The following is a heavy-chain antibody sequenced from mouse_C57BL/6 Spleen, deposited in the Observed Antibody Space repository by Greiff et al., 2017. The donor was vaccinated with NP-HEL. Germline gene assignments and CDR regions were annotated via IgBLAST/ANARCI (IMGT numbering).Heavy chain of an antibody. J-gene: IGHJ1*03. Sequence: QVQLKQSGAELVKPGASVKMSCKASGYTFTSYWITWVKQRPGQGLEWIGDIYPGSGSTNYNEKFKSKATLTVDTSSSTAYMQLSSLTSEDSAVYYCAREDDGSWYFDVWGTGTTVTVSS. CDR2: IYPGSGST. D-gene: IGHD2-3*01. CDR3: AREDDGSWYFDV. CDR1: GYTFTSYW. V-gene: IGHV1-55*01.